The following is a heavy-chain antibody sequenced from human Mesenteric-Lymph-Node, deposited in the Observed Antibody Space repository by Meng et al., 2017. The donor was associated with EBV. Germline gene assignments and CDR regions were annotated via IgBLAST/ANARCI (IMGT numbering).Heavy chain of an antibody. J-gene: IGHJ4*02. D-gene: IGHD4-17*01. CDR1: GGPVGSGSHS. CDR2: IHYSGST. CDR3: ARVTVTGGYYFDY. V-gene: IGHV4-61*01. Sequence: GKPWWTLSIICLVAGGPVGSGSHSWSWMRQPPGKGLEWIGYIHYSGSTNYNPSLMSRVTISVDTSMNQFSLKLSSVTAADTAVYYCARVTVTGGYYFDYWGQGSLVTVSS.